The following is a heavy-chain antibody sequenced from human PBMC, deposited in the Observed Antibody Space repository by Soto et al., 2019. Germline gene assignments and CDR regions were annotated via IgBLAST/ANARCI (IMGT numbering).Heavy chain of an antibody. Sequence: LSCAASGFTFRSYSMNWVRQAPGKGLEWVSSISNTGDYISYADSVKGRFTISRDNAKNSLYLQMNSLGAEDTAVYYCARDHLRIGAGPSIIDYWGQGSLVTVSS. V-gene: IGHV3-21*06. CDR3: ARDHLRIGAGPSIIDY. D-gene: IGHD3-10*01. CDR1: GFTFRSYS. J-gene: IGHJ4*02. CDR2: ISNTGDYI.